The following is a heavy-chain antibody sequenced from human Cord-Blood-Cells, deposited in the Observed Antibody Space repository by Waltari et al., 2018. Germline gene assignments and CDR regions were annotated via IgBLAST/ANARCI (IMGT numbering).Heavy chain of an antibody. Sequence: EVQLVESGGGLIQPGGSLRLSCAASGFTVGSNDMSWVRQAPGKGLEWFSVIYSGGSTYYADSVKGRFTISRDNSKNTLYLQMNSLRAEDTAVYYCARHRDSSSFDYWGQGTLVTVSS. J-gene: IGHJ4*02. D-gene: IGHD6-6*01. CDR3: ARHRDSSSFDY. CDR1: GFTVGSND. V-gene: IGHV3-53*01. CDR2: IYSGGST.